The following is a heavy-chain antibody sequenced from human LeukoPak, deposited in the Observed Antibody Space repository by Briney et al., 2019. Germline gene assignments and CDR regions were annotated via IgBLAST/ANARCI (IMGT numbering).Heavy chain of an antibody. CDR1: GFTFSNCG. J-gene: IGHJ4*02. D-gene: IGHD5-24*01. CDR3: AKGENGYPDY. V-gene: IGHV3-30*02. Sequence: GGSLRLSCVASGFTFSNCGIHWVRQAPGKGLEWVAFIRYDGSKEYYADSVKGRFTISRDNSKNTLYLQMNSLRPEDTAVYYCAKGENGYPDYWGQGTLVTVSS. CDR2: IRYDGSKE.